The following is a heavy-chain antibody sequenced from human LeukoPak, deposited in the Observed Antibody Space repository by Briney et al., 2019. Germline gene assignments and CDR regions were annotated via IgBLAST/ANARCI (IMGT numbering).Heavy chain of an antibody. CDR3: ARNPPGAIP. J-gene: IGHJ5*02. CDR2: ISSSSSYI. Sequence: GGSLSPSCEAFGFTFSSYSMNWVRQAPGKGLEWVSSISSSSSYIYYADSVKGRFTISRDNAKNSLYLQMNSLRAEDTAVYYCARNPPGAIPWGQGTLVTVSS. D-gene: IGHD3-10*01. V-gene: IGHV3-21*01. CDR1: GFTFSSYS.